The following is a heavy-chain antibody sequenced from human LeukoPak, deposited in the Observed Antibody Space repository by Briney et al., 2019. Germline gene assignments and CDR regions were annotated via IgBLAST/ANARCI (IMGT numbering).Heavy chain of an antibody. CDR1: GYIFSIYW. J-gene: IGHJ4*02. V-gene: IGHV5-51*01. Sequence: GASLQISCKGSGYIFSIYWSAWVRPVPGKGLGGMGIIYPGDSDTRYSPSFQGQVTVSVDKSISTAYLQWNSLTASDTAMYYCARQDGDGEYYFDYWGQGTLVTVSS. CDR3: ARQDGDGEYYFDY. CDR2: IYPGDSDT. D-gene: IGHD4-17*01.